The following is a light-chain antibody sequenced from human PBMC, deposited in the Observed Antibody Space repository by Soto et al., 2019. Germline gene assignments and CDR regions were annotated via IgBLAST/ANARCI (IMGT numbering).Light chain of an antibody. CDR3: QQLKTYPLT. J-gene: IGKJ4*01. Sequence: AILMTQSPSSFSASPGDRVTITCRASQGISSYLAWYQQKPGKAPNLLISDASTLESGVPSRFSGSGSGTDFTLTISSLQPEDFATYHCQQLKTYPLTFGGGTKVDIK. V-gene: IGKV1-8*01. CDR1: QGISSY. CDR2: DAS.